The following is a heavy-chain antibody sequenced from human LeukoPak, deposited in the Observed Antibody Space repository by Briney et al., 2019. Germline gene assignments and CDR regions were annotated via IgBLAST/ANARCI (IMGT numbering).Heavy chain of an antibody. J-gene: IGHJ6*03. Sequence: GGSLRLSCAASGFSFSDYEMNWVRQAPGKGLEWLSHIDISGNTIHYADSVEGRFTISRDNAKNSVYLQMTSLRDEDTALYYCAKDATAFPGTVYMDVWGKGTTVTVSS. CDR1: GFSFSDYE. D-gene: IGHD6-13*01. V-gene: IGHV3-48*03. CDR3: AKDATAFPGTVYMDV. CDR2: IDISGNTI.